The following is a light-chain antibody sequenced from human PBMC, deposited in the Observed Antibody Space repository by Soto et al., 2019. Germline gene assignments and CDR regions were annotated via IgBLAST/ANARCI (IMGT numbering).Light chain of an antibody. J-gene: IGLJ1*01. CDR2: LEGSGSY. V-gene: IGLV4-60*02. CDR3: ETWDSNTYV. CDR1: SGHSSYI. Sequence: QAVLTQSSSASASLGSSVSLTCTLSSGHSSYIIAWHQQQPGKATRYLMKLEGSGSYNKGSGVPDRFSGSSSGADRYLTISNLQFEDEDDYYCETWDSNTYVFGTGTKVTVL.